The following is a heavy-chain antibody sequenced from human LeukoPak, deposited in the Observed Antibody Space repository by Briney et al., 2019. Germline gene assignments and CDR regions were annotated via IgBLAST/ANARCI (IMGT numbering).Heavy chain of an antibody. V-gene: IGHV3-74*01. J-gene: IGHJ5*02. CDR3: AREGVNYHDSSGYYAVS. CDR2: INTDGSST. D-gene: IGHD3-22*01. Sequence: GGSLRLSCAASGFTLSSYWMHWVRQAPGKGLVWVSRINTDGSSTSYADSVKGRFTISRDNAKNTLYLQMNSLRAEDTAVYYCAREGVNYHDSSGYYAVSWGQGTLVTVSS. CDR1: GFTLSSYW.